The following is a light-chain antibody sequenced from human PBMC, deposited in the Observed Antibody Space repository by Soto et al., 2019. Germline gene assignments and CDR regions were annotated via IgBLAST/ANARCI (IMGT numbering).Light chain of an antibody. CDR3: SSHTSSGAYV. V-gene: IGLV2-18*02. Sequence: QSVLTQPPSVSGSPGQSVTISCTGTSSDVGYYNRVSWYQQPPGTAPKVMIYEVTKRPSGVPDRFSGSKFDNTASLTISGLQAEDEADYYCSSHTSSGAYVFGTGTKVTV. CDR1: SSDVGYYNR. J-gene: IGLJ1*01. CDR2: EVT.